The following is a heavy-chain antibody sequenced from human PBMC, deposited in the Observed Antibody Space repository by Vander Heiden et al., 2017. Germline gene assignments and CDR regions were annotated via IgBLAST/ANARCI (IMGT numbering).Heavy chain of an antibody. J-gene: IGHJ3*02. CDR3: VIGGYACGSSCYGALDI. CDR2: LNPSGTTR. Sequence: EVQLVESGGELVQPGGSLRLSCAASGFTFSGYWMHWVRQVPGKGLEWVSRLNPSGTTRYVADSMRGRFTISRDNAKNTLYLQMNSLRVEDMGVYHCVIGGYACGSSCYGALDIWGRGTMVTVSS. CDR1: GFTFSGYW. D-gene: IGHD2-15*01. V-gene: IGHV3-74*01.